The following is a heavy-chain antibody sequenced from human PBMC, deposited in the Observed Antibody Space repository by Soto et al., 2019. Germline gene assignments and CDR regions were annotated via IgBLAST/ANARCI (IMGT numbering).Heavy chain of an antibody. CDR3: ARGSSNWAYYFDF. CDR1: GFTFSSYS. D-gene: IGHD6-13*01. V-gene: IGHV3-48*02. J-gene: IGHJ4*02. CDR2: ITSSGTTV. Sequence: EVHLVESGGGLVQPGGSLRLSCAASGFTFSSYSLNWVRQAPGKGLEWVSYITSSGTTVYYADSMRGRFTISRDNAKNSLSLQMNSLRDEDTAVYYCARGSSNWAYYFDFWGQGTLVTVSS.